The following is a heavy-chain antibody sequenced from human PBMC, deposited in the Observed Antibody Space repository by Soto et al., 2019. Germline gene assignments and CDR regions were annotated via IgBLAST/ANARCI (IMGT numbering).Heavy chain of an antibody. J-gene: IGHJ6*02. CDR3: ARVSAESPADYFLPMDV. CDR1: GDSVSSSSAA. Sequence: PSQTLSLTCAIFGDSVSSSSAAWNWIRQSPSRGLEWLGRTYYRSKWYNDYAVSVKSRININPDTSKNQFSLQLNSVTPEDTAVYYCARVSAESPADYFLPMDVWPQGTTLTVSS. D-gene: IGHD4-17*01. CDR2: TYYRSKWYN. V-gene: IGHV6-1*01.